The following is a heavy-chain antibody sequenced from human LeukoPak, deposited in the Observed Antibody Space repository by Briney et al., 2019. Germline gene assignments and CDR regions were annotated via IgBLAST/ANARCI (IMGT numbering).Heavy chain of an antibody. D-gene: IGHD3-22*01. CDR2: ISYDGSNK. CDR1: GFTFSSYA. Sequence: GGSLRLSCAASGFTFSSYAMHWVRQAPGKGLEWVAVISYDGSNKYYADSVKGRFTISRDNSKNTLYLQMNSLRAEDTAVYYCARALRGYYDTSDYEGWGQGTLVTVSS. CDR3: ARALRGYYDTSDYEG. V-gene: IGHV3-30*14. J-gene: IGHJ4*02.